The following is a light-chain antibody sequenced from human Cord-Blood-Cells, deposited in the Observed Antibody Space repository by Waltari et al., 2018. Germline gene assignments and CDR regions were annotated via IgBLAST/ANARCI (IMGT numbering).Light chain of an antibody. Sequence: SSELTQDPAVSVVLGQTVRITCQGDSLRSYYASGYQQKQGQAPVLVIYGTNNRPSGIPDRFSGSSSGNTASLTITGAQAEDEADYYCNSRDSSGNHVVFGGGTKLTVL. CDR3: NSRDSSGNHVV. CDR1: SLRSYY. V-gene: IGLV3-19*01. J-gene: IGLJ2*01. CDR2: GTN.